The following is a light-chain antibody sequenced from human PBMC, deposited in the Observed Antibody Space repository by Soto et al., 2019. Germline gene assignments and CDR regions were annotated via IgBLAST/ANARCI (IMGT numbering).Light chain of an antibody. CDR3: ATWDDRPNVFYV. J-gene: IGLJ1*01. CDR2: AND. Sequence: VLTQPPSASGTPGQRVTISCSGSSSNIGDNNVNWYQKLPGTAPKLLIFANDQRPSGVPDRFSVSKSGTSASLVISGLQSEDEADYYCATWDDRPNVFYVFGTGTKLTVL. V-gene: IGLV1-44*01. CDR1: SSNIGDNN.